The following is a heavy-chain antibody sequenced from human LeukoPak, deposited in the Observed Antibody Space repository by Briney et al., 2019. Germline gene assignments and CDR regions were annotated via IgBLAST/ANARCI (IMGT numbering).Heavy chain of an antibody. D-gene: IGHD2-21*02. CDR1: GYTFTGYY. CDR3: AILAYCGGDCPFDY. V-gene: IGHV1-2*02. CDR2: INPNSGGT. Sequence: ASVKVSCKASGYTFTGYYMHWVRQAPGQGLEWMGWINPNSGGTNYAQKFQGRVTMTRDTSISTAYMELSRLRSDDTAVYYCAILAYCGGDCPFDYWGQGTLVTVSS. J-gene: IGHJ4*02.